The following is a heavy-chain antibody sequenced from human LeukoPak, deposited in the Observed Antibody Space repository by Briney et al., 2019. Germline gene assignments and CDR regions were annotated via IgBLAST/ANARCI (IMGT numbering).Heavy chain of an antibody. CDR1: GFTFSSYE. V-gene: IGHV3-48*03. D-gene: IGHD3-10*01. CDR3: ARDGGTDYSFDY. Sequence: GGSLRLSCSASGFTFSSYEMNWVRQAPGKGLEWLSYINSIGITTHYADSVKGRFTISRDNAKNSLYLQVNSLRAEDTAVYYCARDGGTDYSFDYWGLGTLVTVSS. CDR2: INSIGITT. J-gene: IGHJ4*02.